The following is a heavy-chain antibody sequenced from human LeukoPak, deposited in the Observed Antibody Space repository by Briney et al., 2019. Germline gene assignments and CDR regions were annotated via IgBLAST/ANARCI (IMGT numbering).Heavy chain of an antibody. CDR2: IYYSGST. Sequence: SETLSLTCTVSGGSISSYYWSWIRQPPGKGLEWIGYIYYSGSTNYNPSLKSRVTISVDTSKNQFSLKLSSVTAADTAVYYCASHYYDSSGYYPIPSRVLYWGQGTLVTVSS. CDR3: ASHYYDSSGYYPIPSRVLY. D-gene: IGHD3-22*01. J-gene: IGHJ4*02. V-gene: IGHV4-59*08. CDR1: GGSISSYY.